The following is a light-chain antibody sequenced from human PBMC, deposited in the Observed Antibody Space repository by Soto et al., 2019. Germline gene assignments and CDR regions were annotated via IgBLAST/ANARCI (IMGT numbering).Light chain of an antibody. CDR3: QAWDSSYV. V-gene: IGLV3-1*01. Sequence: SYELTQPPSVSVSPGQTASITCSGDKLGDKYVCWYQQKPGQSPVLVIYQDSKRPSGIPERFSGSNSGNTATLTISGTQAMDEADYYCQAWDSSYVFGAGTKLTVL. CDR1: KLGDKY. J-gene: IGLJ1*01. CDR2: QDS.